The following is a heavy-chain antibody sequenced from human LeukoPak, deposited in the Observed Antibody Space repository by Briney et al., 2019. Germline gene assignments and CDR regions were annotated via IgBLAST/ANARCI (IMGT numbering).Heavy chain of an antibody. D-gene: IGHD1-14*01. CDR1: GYTFTGHF. CDR3: ARESNRAYYFDY. J-gene: IGHJ4*02. Sequence: GASVKVSCKASGYTFTGHFLHWVRQAPGQGLEWMGWINPNSGVTSYAQKFQGRVAVTRDTSIDTAYMELSMLRSDDTAVYYCARESNRAYYFDYWGQGTLVTVSS. V-gene: IGHV1-2*02. CDR2: INPNSGVT.